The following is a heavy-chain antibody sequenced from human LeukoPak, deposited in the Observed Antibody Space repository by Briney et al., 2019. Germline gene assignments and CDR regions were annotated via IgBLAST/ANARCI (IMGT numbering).Heavy chain of an antibody. CDR1: GFAFNTYA. V-gene: IGHV3-33*01. D-gene: IGHD3-10*01. CDR2: IWHDGGHK. Sequence: GGSLRLSCAASGFAFNTYAMHWVRQAPGQGLEWVALIWHDGGHKFYSNSVRGQFTISRDNSKNTVSLQMNNLRPEDTAVYYCAREIFGLGSYPDFWGQGTLVTVSS. CDR3: AREIFGLGSYPDF. J-gene: IGHJ4*02.